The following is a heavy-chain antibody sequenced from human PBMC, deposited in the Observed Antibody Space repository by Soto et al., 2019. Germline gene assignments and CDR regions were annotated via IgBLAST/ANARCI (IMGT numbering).Heavy chain of an antibody. Sequence: KPSETLSLTCTVSGGSISSSSYYWGWIRQPPGKGLEWIGSIYYSGGTYYNPSLKSRVTISVDTSKNQFSLKLSSVTAADTAVYYCARPGYDILTFDPWGQGTLVTVSS. D-gene: IGHD3-9*01. J-gene: IGHJ5*02. CDR3: ARPGYDILTFDP. CDR1: GGSISSSSYY. CDR2: IYYSGGT. V-gene: IGHV4-39*01.